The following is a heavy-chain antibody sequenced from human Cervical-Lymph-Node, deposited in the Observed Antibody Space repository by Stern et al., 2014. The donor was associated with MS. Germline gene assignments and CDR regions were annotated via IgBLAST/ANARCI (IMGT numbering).Heavy chain of an antibody. CDR1: GFTFSSYW. CDR3: VRDPGGRDSY. CDR2: TNEDGRNT. D-gene: IGHD3-10*01. Sequence: EVQLVESGGGLVQPGGSLRLSCATSGFTFSSYWMHWVRQVPGKGLVWVSRTNEDGRNTNYADFAKGRFTISRDNAKDTLYLQMNSLRAEDTAVYFCVRDPGGRDSYWGQGTLVTVSS. J-gene: IGHJ4*02. V-gene: IGHV3-74*01.